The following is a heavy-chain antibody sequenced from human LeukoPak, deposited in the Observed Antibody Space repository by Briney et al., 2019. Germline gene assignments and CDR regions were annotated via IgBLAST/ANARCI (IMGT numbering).Heavy chain of an antibody. V-gene: IGHV3-21*01. CDR1: GFTFSSCS. CDR2: ISSSSSYI. D-gene: IGHD2-21*02. J-gene: IGHJ4*02. CDR3: ARVMGVVVTATADY. Sequence: PGGSLRLSCAASGFTFSSCSMNWVRQAPGKGLEWVSSISSSSSYIYYADSVKGRFTISRDNAKNSLYLQMNSLRAEDTAVYYCARVMGVVVTATADYWGQGTLVTVSS.